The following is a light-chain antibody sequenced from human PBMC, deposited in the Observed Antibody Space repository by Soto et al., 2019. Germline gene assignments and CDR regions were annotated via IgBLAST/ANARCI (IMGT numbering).Light chain of an antibody. V-gene: IGKV1-5*01. CDR3: QQYDSYLT. CDR1: QTISTW. Sequence: IKMTHSASTLSASVGDRVTITCRASQTISTWLAWYQQKPGKAPKLLIYDASKLESGVPSRFSGSGSGTAFTLTISSLQPDDFATYYCQQYDSYLTFGQGTKVDIK. J-gene: IGKJ1*01. CDR2: DAS.